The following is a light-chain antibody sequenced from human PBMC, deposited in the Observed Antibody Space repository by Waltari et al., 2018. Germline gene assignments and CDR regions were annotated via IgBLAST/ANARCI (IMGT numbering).Light chain of an antibody. CDR1: QSVSSN. CDR3: QQYNNWPPMLT. J-gene: IGKJ4*01. CDR2: GAS. V-gene: IGKV3-15*01. Sequence: EIVMTQSPATLSVSPGERATLPCRASQSVSSNLAWYQQKPGQAPRLLMSGASNRATGMAARFSGSGSGTEFTLTISSLQSEDFAVYYCQQYNNWPPMLTFGGGTKVEIK.